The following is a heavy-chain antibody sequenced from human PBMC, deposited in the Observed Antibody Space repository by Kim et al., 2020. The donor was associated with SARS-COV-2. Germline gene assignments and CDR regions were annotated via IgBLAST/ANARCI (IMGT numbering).Heavy chain of an antibody. D-gene: IGHD5-18*01. Sequence: KARFTISRDNSKNPLFRQMNSLRAEDTAVYYCAKDRGIQLWLSYYYGMDVWGQGTTVTVSS. CDR3: AKDRGIQLWLSYYYGMDV. V-gene: IGHV3-30*02. J-gene: IGHJ6*02.